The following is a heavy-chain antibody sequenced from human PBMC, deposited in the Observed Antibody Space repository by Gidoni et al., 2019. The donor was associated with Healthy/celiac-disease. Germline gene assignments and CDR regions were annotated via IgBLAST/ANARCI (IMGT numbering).Heavy chain of an antibody. Sequence: QITLKESGPTLVKPTQTLTLTCTFSGFSLSTSGVGVGWIRQPPGKALEWLALIYWDDDKRYSPSLKSRLTITKDTSKNQVVLTMTNMDPVDTATYYCAHTIVGATGAPEVYFDYWGQGTLVTVSS. D-gene: IGHD1-26*01. J-gene: IGHJ4*02. CDR2: IYWDDDK. CDR1: GFSLSTSGVG. CDR3: AHTIVGATGAPEVYFDY. V-gene: IGHV2-5*02.